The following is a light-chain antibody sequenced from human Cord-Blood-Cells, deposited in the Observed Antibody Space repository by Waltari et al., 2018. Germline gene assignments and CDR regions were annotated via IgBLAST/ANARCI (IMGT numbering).Light chain of an antibody. J-gene: IGLJ3*02. Sequence: QSALTQPPSVSGSPGQSITISCTGTSSDVGGYNYVSWYQQHPGKAPKLMIYDVSNRPSGVSNRFSGSKSGNTASLTISGLHAEDEADYYCSSYTSSSTWVFGGGTKLTVL. CDR2: DVS. CDR3: SSYTSSSTWV. V-gene: IGLV2-14*03. CDR1: SSDVGGYNY.